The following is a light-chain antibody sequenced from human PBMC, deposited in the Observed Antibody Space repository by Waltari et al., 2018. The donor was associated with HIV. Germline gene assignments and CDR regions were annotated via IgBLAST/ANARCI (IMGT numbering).Light chain of an antibody. V-gene: IGLV2-23*02. CDR3: CSCPRSGIRYV. J-gene: IGLJ1*01. CDR1: SSNVWSDDL. Sequence: QSALTQPASVSGSPGQSITISCTGTSSNVWSDDLVSWYQQHPGEAPKLIIYDVTKRPSGVSSRLSGSKTGNTASLTISGLQAEDEADYYCCSCPRSGIRYVFGTGTKVTVL. CDR2: DVT.